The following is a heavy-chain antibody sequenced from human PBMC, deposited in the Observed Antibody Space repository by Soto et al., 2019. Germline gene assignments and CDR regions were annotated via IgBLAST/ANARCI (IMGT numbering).Heavy chain of an antibody. J-gene: IGHJ4*02. CDR3: ARRPYSSSWITFES. CDR2: IYYSGSP. V-gene: IGHV4-39*01. D-gene: IGHD6-13*01. CDR1: GGSISSSNYY. Sequence: KTSETLSLTCTVSGGSISSSNYYWGWIRQPPGKGLEWIGSIYYSGSPYYNPSLNSRVTISVDTSKNQFSLKLSSVTAADTAVYYCARRPYSSSWITFESWGLGTLVTVSS.